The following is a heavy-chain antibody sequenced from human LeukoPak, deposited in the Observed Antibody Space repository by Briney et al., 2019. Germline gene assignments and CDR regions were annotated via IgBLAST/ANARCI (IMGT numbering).Heavy chain of an antibody. CDR2: ISSTTGRII. J-gene: IGHJ3*01. CDR1: GFSFSNYW. Sequence: GGSLRLSCAVSGFSFSNYWMSWVRQAPGKGLEWLSYISSTTGRIIYYADSVKGRFTISRDNTKNSLFLQMVSLRVEDTAVYYCARYYSDAFDVWGQGTVVTVSS. D-gene: IGHD3-10*01. V-gene: IGHV3-48*01. CDR3: ARYYSDAFDV.